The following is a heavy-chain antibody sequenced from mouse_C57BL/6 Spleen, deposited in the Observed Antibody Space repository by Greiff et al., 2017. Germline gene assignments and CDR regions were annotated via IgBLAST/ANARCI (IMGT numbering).Heavy chain of an antibody. J-gene: IGHJ3*01. V-gene: IGHV5-6*01. CDR2: ISSGGSYT. Sequence: EVQLVESGGDLVKPGGSLKLSCAASGFTFSSYGMSWVRQTPDKRLEWVATISSGGSYTYYPDSVKGRFTISRDNAKNTLYLQMSSLKSEDTAMYYCARQDGITTGFAYWGQGTLVTVSA. D-gene: IGHD1-1*01. CDR3: ARQDGITTGFAY. CDR1: GFTFSSYG.